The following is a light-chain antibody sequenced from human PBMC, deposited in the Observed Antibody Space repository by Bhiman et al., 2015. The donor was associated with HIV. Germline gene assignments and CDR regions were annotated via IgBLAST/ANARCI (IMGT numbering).Light chain of an antibody. V-gene: IGLV2-14*03. CDR1: SSDVGGYNY. CDR3: SSXKNSSSTVV. J-gene: IGLJ2*01. Sequence: QSALTQPASVSGSPGQSITISCTGTSSDVGGYNYVSWYQQHPGKAPKLILYDVTNRPSGVSNRFSGSKSANTASLTISGLQAEDEADYYCSSXKNSSSTVVFGGGTKLTVL. CDR2: DVT.